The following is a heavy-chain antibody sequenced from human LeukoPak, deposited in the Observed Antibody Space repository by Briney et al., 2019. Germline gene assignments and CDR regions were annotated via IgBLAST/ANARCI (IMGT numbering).Heavy chain of an antibody. J-gene: IGHJ1*01. V-gene: IGHV4-34*01. Sequence: PSETLSLTCAVYGGSFSGHYRSWIRQPPGKGLEWIGEIHPSGSTYYNPSLESRVTISVDTSKNQLSLKLSSVTAADTAVYYCARGEDAAKTHIWGQGSLVTVSS. CDR2: IHPSGST. CDR1: GGSFSGHY. CDR3: ARGEDAAKTHI. D-gene: IGHD5-18*01.